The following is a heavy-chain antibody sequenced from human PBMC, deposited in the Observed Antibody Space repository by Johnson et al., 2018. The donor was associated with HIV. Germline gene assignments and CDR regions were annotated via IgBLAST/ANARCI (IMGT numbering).Heavy chain of an antibody. CDR1: GFTFRNFA. CDR3: ASCEYSSPRGAFDI. J-gene: IGHJ3*02. V-gene: IGHV3-30*01. Sequence: QVQLVESGGGVVQPGRSLRLSCAASGFTFRNFAMHWVRQAPGKGLEWLAVISYDGSNKYYADSVKGRFTISRDNSENTLYLQMNSLRAEDTAVYYCASCEYSSPRGAFDIWGQGTMVTVSS. CDR2: ISYDGSNK. D-gene: IGHD6-6*01.